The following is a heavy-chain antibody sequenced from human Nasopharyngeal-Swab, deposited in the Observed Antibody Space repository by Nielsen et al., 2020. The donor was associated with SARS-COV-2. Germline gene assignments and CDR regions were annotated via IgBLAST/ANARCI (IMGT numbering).Heavy chain of an antibody. J-gene: IGHJ6*02. V-gene: IGHV3-23*01. CDR1: GFTFSSYA. CDR2: ISGSGGST. D-gene: IGHD4-23*01. CDR3: ARGLRWHYYYYGMDV. Sequence: GESLKISCAASGFTFSSYAMSWVRQAPGKGLEWVSTISGSGGSTYYADSVRGRFTISRDNSKNTLYLQMNSLRAEDTAVYYCARGLRWHYYYYGMDVWGQGTTVTVSS.